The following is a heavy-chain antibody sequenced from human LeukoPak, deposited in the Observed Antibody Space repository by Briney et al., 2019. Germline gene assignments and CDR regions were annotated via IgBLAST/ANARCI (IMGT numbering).Heavy chain of an antibody. CDR3: ARRGITMVRGVIGYYYYYGMDV. Sequence: SETLSLTCAVYGGSFSGYYWSWIRQPPGKGLEWIGEINHSGSTNYNPSLKSRVTISVDTSKNQFSLKLSSVTAADTAVYYCARRGITMVRGVIGYYYYYGMDVWGKGTTVTASS. CDR2: INHSGST. D-gene: IGHD3-10*01. J-gene: IGHJ6*04. CDR1: GGSFSGYY. V-gene: IGHV4-34*01.